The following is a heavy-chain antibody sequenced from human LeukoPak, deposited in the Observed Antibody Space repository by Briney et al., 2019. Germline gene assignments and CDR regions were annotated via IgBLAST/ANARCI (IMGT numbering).Heavy chain of an antibody. CDR1: GFTVSGNY. D-gene: IGHD6-19*01. Sequence: GRSLRLSCAASGFTVSGNYMSWVRQAPGKGLQWVSTIYKEGNTFYADSVRGRFTLSRDNSKNTLYLQMNSLRAEDTAIYYCARESVTSGWYLYWGQGTLGTVSS. CDR2: IYKEGNT. J-gene: IGHJ4*02. V-gene: IGHV3-53*01. CDR3: ARESVTSGWYLY.